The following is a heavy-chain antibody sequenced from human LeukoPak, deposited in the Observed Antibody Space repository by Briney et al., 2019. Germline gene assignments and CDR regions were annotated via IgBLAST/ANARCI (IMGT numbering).Heavy chain of an antibody. CDR1: GFTFSSYS. CDR3: ARDLNDFWSGYYTGDY. Sequence: PGGSLRLSCAASGFTFSSYSMNWVRQAPGKGLEWVSSISSSSSYIYYADSAKGRFTISRDNAKNSLYLQMNSLRAEDTAVYYCARDLNDFWSGYYTGDYWGQGTLVTVSS. CDR2: ISSSSSYI. J-gene: IGHJ4*02. V-gene: IGHV3-21*01. D-gene: IGHD3-3*01.